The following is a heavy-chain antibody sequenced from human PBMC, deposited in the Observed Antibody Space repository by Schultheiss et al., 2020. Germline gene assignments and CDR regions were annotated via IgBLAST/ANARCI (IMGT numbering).Heavy chain of an antibody. CDR2: IWYDASNK. D-gene: IGHD3-22*01. V-gene: IGHV3-33*01. Sequence: GGSLRLSCAASGFTFSNYGMHWIRQAPGKGLEWVAIIWYDASNKYYAESLKGRFTISRDNSKNTVYLEMNSLRAEDTAVYYCARGRFSSGYYSVDDWGQGTLVTVYS. J-gene: IGHJ4*02. CDR1: GFTFSNYG. CDR3: ARGRFSSGYYSVDD.